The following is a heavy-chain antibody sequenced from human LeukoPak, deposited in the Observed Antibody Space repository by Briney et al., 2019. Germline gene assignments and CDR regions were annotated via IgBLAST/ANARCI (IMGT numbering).Heavy chain of an antibody. D-gene: IGHD3-3*01. J-gene: IGHJ4*02. Sequence: GGSLRLSCAASGFIFGGYWMSWVRQAPGRGLEWVANTNPDGSIKYYVDSVNGRFTISRDDAKNSLYLQMNSLRAEDTAVYYCVSGFLQWLYWGQGTLVTVSS. CDR2: TNPDGSIK. CDR3: VSGFLQWLY. CDR1: GFIFGGYW. V-gene: IGHV3-7*01.